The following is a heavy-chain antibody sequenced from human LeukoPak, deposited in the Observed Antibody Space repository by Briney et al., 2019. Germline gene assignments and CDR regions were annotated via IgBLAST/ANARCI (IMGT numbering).Heavy chain of an antibody. J-gene: IGHJ5*02. CDR2: INHSGST. CDR3: ARQSETPAGPGKLYNWFDP. Sequence: PSETLSLTCAVSGDSISGSNWWNWVRQPPGKGLEWIGEINHSGSTNYNPSLKSRVTISVDTSKNQFSLKLSSETAADTAVYYCARQSETPAGPGKLYNWFDPWGQGTLVTVSS. CDR1: GDSISGSNW. V-gene: IGHV4-4*02. D-gene: IGHD2-2*01.